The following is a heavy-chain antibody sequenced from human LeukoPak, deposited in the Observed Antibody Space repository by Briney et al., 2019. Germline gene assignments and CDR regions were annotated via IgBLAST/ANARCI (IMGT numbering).Heavy chain of an antibody. V-gene: IGHV3-21*01. J-gene: IGHJ4*02. CDR1: GFTFSSYS. CDR3: ARQTGTFYYFDY. CDR2: ISSSSSYI. D-gene: IGHD1-7*01. Sequence: PGGSLRLSCAASGFTFSSYSMNWVRQAPGEGLEWVSSISSSSSYIYYADSVKGRFTISRDNAKNSLYLQMNSLRAEDTAVYYCARQTGTFYYFDYWGQGTLVTVSS.